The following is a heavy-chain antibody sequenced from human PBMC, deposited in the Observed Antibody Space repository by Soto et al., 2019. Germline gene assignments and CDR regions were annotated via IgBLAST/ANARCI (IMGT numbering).Heavy chain of an antibody. J-gene: IGHJ6*02. CDR1: GGSVSSGSYY. Sequence: QVQLQESGPGLVKPSETLSLTCTVSGGSVSSGSYYWSWIRQPPGKGLEWIGYIYYSGSTNYNPSVKSRVTISVDTSKNQFSLKLSSVTAADTAVYYCARAEWFGELLGLDVWGQGTTVTVSS. D-gene: IGHD3-10*01. CDR3: ARAEWFGELLGLDV. V-gene: IGHV4-61*01. CDR2: IYYSGST.